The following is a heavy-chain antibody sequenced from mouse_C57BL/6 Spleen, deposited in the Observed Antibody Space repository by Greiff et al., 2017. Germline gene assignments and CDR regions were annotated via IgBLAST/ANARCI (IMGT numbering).Heavy chain of an antibody. CDR1: SYTFTSYW. Sequence: VQLQQPGAELVKPGASVKMSCKASSYTFTSYWITWVKQRPGQGLEWIGDIYPGSGSTNYNEKFKSKATLTVDTSSSTAYMQLSSLTSEDSAVYYCATSTMVTTMDYWGQGTTLTVSS. CDR3: ATSTMVTTMDY. V-gene: IGHV1-55*01. J-gene: IGHJ2*01. CDR2: IYPGSGST. D-gene: IGHD2-2*01.